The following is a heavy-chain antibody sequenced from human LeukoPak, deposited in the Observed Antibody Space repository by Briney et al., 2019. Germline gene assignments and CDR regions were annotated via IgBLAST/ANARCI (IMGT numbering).Heavy chain of an antibody. J-gene: IGHJ5*02. D-gene: IGHD1-26*01. CDR2: IYYSGST. CDR3: ARDGPDGTKFDP. V-gene: IGHV4-39*07. CDR1: GGSISSSSYY. Sequence: SETLSLTCTVSGGSISSSSYYWGWIRQPPGKGLEWIGSIYYSGSTYYNPSLKSRVTISVDTSKNQFSLKLSSVTAADTAVYYCARDGPDGTKFDPWGQGTLVTVSS.